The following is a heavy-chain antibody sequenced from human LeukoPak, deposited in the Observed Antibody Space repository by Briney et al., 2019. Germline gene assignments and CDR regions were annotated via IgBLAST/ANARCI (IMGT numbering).Heavy chain of an antibody. CDR3: ARGNYDFWSGYQYYFDY. CDR1: GFTFSSYG. J-gene: IGHJ4*02. CDR2: ISGSGGST. V-gene: IGHV3-23*01. D-gene: IGHD3-3*01. Sequence: GGSLRLSCAASGFTFSSYGMSWVRQAPGKGLEWVSAISGSGGSTYYADSVKGRFTISRDNSKNTLYLQMNSLRAEDMALYYCARGNYDFWSGYQYYFDYWGQGTLVTVSS.